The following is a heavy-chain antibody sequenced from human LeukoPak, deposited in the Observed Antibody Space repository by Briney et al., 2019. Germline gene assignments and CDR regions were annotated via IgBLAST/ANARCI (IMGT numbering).Heavy chain of an antibody. CDR3: AKVGGPTAGHYYFDY. D-gene: IGHD3-16*01. CDR1: GYTFTDYS. J-gene: IGHJ4*02. Sequence: GASVKVSCKASGYTFTDYSMHWVRQAPGQGLEWMGWINPNAGGTHYAQKFQDRVTMTRDTSITTVYMELSSLRSDDTAVYYCAKVGGPTAGHYYFDYWGQGALVTVSS. CDR2: INPNAGGT. V-gene: IGHV1-2*02.